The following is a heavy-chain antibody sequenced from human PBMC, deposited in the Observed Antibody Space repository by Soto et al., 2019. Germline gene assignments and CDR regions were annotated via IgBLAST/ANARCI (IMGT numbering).Heavy chain of an antibody. V-gene: IGHV4-34*09. D-gene: IGHD3-22*01. CDR2: INHSGST. CDR3: AREAHGYYDSSGPDY. Sequence: PSETLSLTCAVYGGSFSCYYWSWIRQPPGKGLEWIGEINHSGSTNYNPSLKSRVTISVDTSKNQFSLKLSSVTAADTAVYYCAREAHGYYDSSGPDYWGQGTLVTVSS. CDR1: GGSFSCYY. J-gene: IGHJ4*02.